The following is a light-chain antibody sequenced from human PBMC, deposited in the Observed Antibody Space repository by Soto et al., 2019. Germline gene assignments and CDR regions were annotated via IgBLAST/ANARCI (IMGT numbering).Light chain of an antibody. CDR1: QSISNW. CDR2: HAS. V-gene: IGKV1-5*01. Sequence: DIQMTQSPSTLPASVGDRVTITCRASQSISNWLACYQQKPGTAPKLLIYHASTLEIGVPSRFSGSGSGTEFTLTISSLQPDDFATYYCQQYMSYSFGQGTKVEIK. CDR3: QQYMSYS. J-gene: IGKJ1*01.